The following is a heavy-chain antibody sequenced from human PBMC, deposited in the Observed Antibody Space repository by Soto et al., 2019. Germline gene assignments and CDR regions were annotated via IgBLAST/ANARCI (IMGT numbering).Heavy chain of an antibody. Sequence: SXKVCWEASGYTXSSYAIDWVRQAPGQSLEWMGWINAGNGNTKYSQKFQGRVTITRDTSAITADMELSSLRAEEKAVYYCARIAPPLSLAAHNYFDYWGQGTLLTVSP. CDR3: ARIAPPLSLAAHNYFDY. J-gene: IGHJ4*02. CDR2: INAGNGNT. CDR1: GYTXSSYA. D-gene: IGHD6-6*01. V-gene: IGHV1-3*01.